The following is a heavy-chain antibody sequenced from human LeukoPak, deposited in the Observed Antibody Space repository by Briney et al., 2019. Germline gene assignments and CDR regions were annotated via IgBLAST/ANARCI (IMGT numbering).Heavy chain of an antibody. D-gene: IGHD2-8*01. V-gene: IGHV3-23*01. CDR1: GFIFSSYS. J-gene: IGHJ4*02. CDR3: AKDRSCINDVGHGDVDY. CDR2: ISGSGGST. Sequence: PGGSLRLSCAASGFIFSSYSMSWVRQAPGKGLEWVSTISGSGGSTYYADSVKGRFTISRDNSKNTVYLQMNSLRAEDTAVYYCAKDRSCINDVGHGDVDYWGQGTLVTVSS.